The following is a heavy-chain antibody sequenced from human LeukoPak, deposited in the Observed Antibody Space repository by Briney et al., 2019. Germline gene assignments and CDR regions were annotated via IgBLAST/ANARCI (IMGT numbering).Heavy chain of an antibody. D-gene: IGHD2-15*01. CDR3: ASRSLTLAAARCFDD. J-gene: IGHJ4*01. CDR1: AESFSAYF. V-gene: IGHV4-34*01. CDR2: IDHRGIS. Sequence: SETLSLTCSVPAESFSAYFWSWIRQVLGRGLEWIGQIDHRGISNYNPSPKSRATILVDTSNNRFSLSLASVTAAGTATYYCASRSLTLAAARCFDDWGQGTVVTVSS.